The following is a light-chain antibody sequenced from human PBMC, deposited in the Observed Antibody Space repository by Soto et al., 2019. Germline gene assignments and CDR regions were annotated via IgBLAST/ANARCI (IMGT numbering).Light chain of an antibody. CDR2: GAS. V-gene: IGKV3-20*01. CDR3: QQYGSSGT. Sequence: VALTQSPVTLSLSPRERATLSCRASQNVSNNYLAWYQQKPGQAPRLLIYGASTRASGVPDRFSGSGSGTDFTLTISRLEPEDFAVYYCQQYGSSGTFGQGTKVDIK. CDR1: QNVSNNY. J-gene: IGKJ1*01.